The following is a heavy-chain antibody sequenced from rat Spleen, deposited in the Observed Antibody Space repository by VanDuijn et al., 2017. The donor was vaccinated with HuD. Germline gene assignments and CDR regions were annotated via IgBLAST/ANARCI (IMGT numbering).Heavy chain of an antibody. CDR3: AKADYFDY. CDR2: INIDGGST. Sequence: EVQLVETGGGLVQPGRSLKLSCVASGFTFSSYWMYWIRQAPGKGLEWISSINIDGGSTYYSDSVKGRFTISRANAENTVYLQMNSLRSEDTATYYCAKADYFDYWGQGVMVTVSS. CDR1: GFTFSSYW. J-gene: IGHJ2*01. V-gene: IGHV5-58*01.